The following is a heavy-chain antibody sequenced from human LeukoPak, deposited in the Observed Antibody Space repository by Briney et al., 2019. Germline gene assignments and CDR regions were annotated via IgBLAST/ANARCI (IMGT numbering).Heavy chain of an antibody. CDR2: IWYDGSNK. CDR1: GFTFSSYG. Sequence: GRSLRLSCAASGFTFSSYGMHWVRQAPGKGLEWVAVIWYDGSNKYYADSVKGRFTISRDNSKNTLYLQMNSLRAEDTAVYYCARGVSNGYYYYGMDVWGQGTTVTVSS. V-gene: IGHV3-33*01. CDR3: ARGVSNGYYYYGMDV. D-gene: IGHD2-8*01. J-gene: IGHJ6*02.